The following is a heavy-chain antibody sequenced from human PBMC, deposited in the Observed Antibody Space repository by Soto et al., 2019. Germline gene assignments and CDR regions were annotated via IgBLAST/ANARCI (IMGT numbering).Heavy chain of an antibody. D-gene: IGHD3-10*01. J-gene: IGHJ5*02. V-gene: IGHV4-59*01. Sequence: SETLSLTCTVSGGSISSYYWSWIRQPPGKGLEWIGYIYYSGSTNYNPSLKSRVTISVDTSKNQFSLKLSSVTAADTAVYYCARSYYYGSGSYSFPPNWIDPWGQGTLVTVSS. CDR2: IYYSGST. CDR3: ARSYYYGSGSYSFPPNWIDP. CDR1: GGSISSYY.